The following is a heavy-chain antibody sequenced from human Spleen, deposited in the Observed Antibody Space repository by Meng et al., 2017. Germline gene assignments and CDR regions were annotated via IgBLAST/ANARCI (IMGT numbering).Heavy chain of an antibody. CDR2: ISSSGSTI. Sequence: GGSLRLSCAASGFTFSSYEMNWVRQAPGKGLEWVSYISSSGSTIYYADSVKGRFTISRDNAKNSLYLQMNSLRAEDTAVYYCARDKALGYSYGSDAFDIWGQGTMVTVSS. CDR1: GFTFSSYE. CDR3: ARDKALGYSYGSDAFDI. D-gene: IGHD5-18*01. J-gene: IGHJ3*02. V-gene: IGHV3-48*03.